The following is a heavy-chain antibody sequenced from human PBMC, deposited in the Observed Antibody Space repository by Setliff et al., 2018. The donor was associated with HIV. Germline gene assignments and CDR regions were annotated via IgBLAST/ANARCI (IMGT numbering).Heavy chain of an antibody. D-gene: IGHD3-3*01. V-gene: IGHV4-31*03. J-gene: IGHJ5*02. CDR3: ASWGRARRANYNFWSGSSWFDP. CDR2: IYYNGSS. CDR1: GASIGSGRSH. Sequence: SETLSLTCTVSGASIGSGRSHWSWIRQRPGKGLEWIGNIYYNGSSYHNPSPKSRVTISVDTSKNQFSLNLRSVTAADTAVYYCASWGRARRANYNFWSGSSWFDPWG.